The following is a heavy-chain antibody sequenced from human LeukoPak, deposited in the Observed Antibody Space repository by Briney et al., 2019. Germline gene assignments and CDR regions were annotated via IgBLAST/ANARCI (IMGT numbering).Heavy chain of an antibody. J-gene: IGHJ3*02. Sequence: ASVKVSCKASGYTFTGYYMHWVRRAPGQGLEWMGWINPNSGGTNYAQKFQGRVTMTRDTSISTAYMELSRLRSDDTAVYYCAEDYRKGYCSGGSCYTPVAFDIWGQGTMVTVSS. CDR2: INPNSGGT. CDR1: GYTFTGYY. CDR3: AEDYRKGYCSGGSCYTPVAFDI. V-gene: IGHV1-2*02. D-gene: IGHD2-15*01.